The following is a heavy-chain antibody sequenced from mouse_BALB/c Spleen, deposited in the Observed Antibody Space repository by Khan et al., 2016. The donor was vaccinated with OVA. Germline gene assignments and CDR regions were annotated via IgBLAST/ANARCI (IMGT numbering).Heavy chain of an antibody. CDR2: INPKNGIT. CDR3: ARDAGRY. CDR1: GYTFTEYT. J-gene: IGHJ4*01. V-gene: IGHV1-18*01. D-gene: IGHD3-3*01. Sequence: VRLQQSGPELVKPGAAVKISCKTSGYTFTEYTLHWVKQSHGKSLEWIGVINPKNGITSYNQKFKGKATLTVDKSSSTAYMEFRSLTSEDSGVYYCARDAGRYWGQGTSVTVSS.